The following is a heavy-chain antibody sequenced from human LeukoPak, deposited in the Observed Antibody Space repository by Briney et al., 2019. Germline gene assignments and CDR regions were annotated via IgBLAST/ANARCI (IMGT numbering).Heavy chain of an antibody. D-gene: IGHD5-12*01. V-gene: IGHV1-2*02. CDR2: INPNSGGT. Sequence: ASVKVSCKASGYTFTGYYMHWVRQAPGQGLEWMGWINPNSGGTNYAQKFQGRVTMTRDTSISTAYMELSRLRSDDTAVYYCARQRGVATNVDYWGQGTLVTVSS. J-gene: IGHJ4*02. CDR1: GYTFTGYY. CDR3: ARQRGVATNVDY.